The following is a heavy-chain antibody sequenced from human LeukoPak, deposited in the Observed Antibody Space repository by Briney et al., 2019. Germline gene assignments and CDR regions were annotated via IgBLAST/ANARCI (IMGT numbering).Heavy chain of an antibody. CDR1: GFTFSSYV. Sequence: GGSLRLSCAASGFTFSSYVMSWVRQAPGKGLEWVLAISGSGGSTYYADSVKGRFTISRDNSKNTLYLQMNSLRAEDTAVYYCAKEKGDSSGYYGGWGQGTLVTVSS. J-gene: IGHJ4*02. CDR3: AKEKGDSSGYYGG. V-gene: IGHV3-23*01. D-gene: IGHD3-22*01. CDR2: ISGSGGST.